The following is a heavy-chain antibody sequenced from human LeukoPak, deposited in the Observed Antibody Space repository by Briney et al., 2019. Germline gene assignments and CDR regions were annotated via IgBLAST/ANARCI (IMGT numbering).Heavy chain of an antibody. V-gene: IGHV3-66*01. CDR2: IYSGGST. J-gene: IGHJ4*02. CDR1: GFTVSSNY. Sequence: GGSLRLSCAASGFTVSSNYMSWVRQAPGKGLEWVSVIYSGGSTYYADSVKGRFTISRDNSKNTLYLQMNSLRAEDTAVYYCAKDRGIVVVPADYFDYWGQGTLVTVSS. D-gene: IGHD2-2*01. CDR3: AKDRGIVVVPADYFDY.